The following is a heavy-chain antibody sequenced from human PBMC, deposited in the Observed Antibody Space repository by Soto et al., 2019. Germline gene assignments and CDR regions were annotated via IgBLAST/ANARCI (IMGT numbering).Heavy chain of an antibody. Sequence: SSTLSLTCAVSGGSISSGGYSWSWIRQPPGKGLEWIGYIYHSGSTYYNPSLKSRVTISVDRSKNQFSLKLSSVTAADTAVYYCARGYYYGSGNIDYWGQGTLVTVSS. D-gene: IGHD3-10*01. J-gene: IGHJ4*02. V-gene: IGHV4-30-2*01. CDR2: IYHSGST. CDR1: GGSISSGGYS. CDR3: ARGYYYGSGNIDY.